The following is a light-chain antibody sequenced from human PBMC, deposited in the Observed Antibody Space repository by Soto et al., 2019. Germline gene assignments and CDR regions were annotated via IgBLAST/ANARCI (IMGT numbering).Light chain of an antibody. CDR3: QKSYSNPRT. J-gene: IGKJ1*01. CDR1: QSISSY. Sequence: IQLTQSPSSLSASVGDRVTITCRASQSISSYLNWYQQKPGKAPKLLIYAASSLQSGVPSRFSGSGSGTDFTLTISSLQPEDFATYYCQKSYSNPRTFGQGTKV. V-gene: IGKV1-39*01. CDR2: AAS.